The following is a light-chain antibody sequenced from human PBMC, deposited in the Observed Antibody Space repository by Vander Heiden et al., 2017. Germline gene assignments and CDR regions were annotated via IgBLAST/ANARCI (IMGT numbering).Light chain of an antibody. J-gene: IGKJ4*01. CDR1: QSVLYSSNNKNY. V-gene: IGKV4-1*01. CDR2: WAS. Sequence: DIVMTQSPDSLAVYPGERATINCKSSQSVLYSSNNKNYLAWYQQKPGQPPKLLIYWASTRESGVPDRFSGSGSGTDFTLTISSLQAEDVAVYYCQQYYSTPFTFGGGTKVEIK. CDR3: QQYYSTPFT.